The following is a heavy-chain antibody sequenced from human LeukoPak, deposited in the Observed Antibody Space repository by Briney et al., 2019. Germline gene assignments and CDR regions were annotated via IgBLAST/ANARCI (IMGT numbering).Heavy chain of an antibody. CDR2: INPSGGST. CDR1: GYTFTSYY. J-gene: IGHJ3*02. CDR3: ARAGYCSSTSCYLFGAFDI. D-gene: IGHD2-2*01. Sequence: GASVKVSCKASGYTFTSYYMHWVRQAPGQGLEWMGIINPSGGSTSYAQKFQGRVTMTRDASTSTVYMELSSLRSEDTAVYYCARAGYCSSTSCYLFGAFDIWGQGTMVTVSS. V-gene: IGHV1-46*01.